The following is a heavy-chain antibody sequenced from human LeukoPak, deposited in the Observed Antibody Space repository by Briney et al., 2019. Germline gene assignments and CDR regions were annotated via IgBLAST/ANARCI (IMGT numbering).Heavy chain of an antibody. Sequence: GRSLRLSCAASGFTFSFYGMHWVRQAPGKGLEWVAVISYDGSNKYYADSVKGRFTISRDNSENTLYLQMNSLRAEDTAVYYCAKDSERIVAIYYFDYWGQGTLVTVSS. J-gene: IGHJ4*02. CDR3: AKDSERIVAIYYFDY. CDR1: GFTFSFYG. CDR2: ISYDGSNK. V-gene: IGHV3-30*18. D-gene: IGHD5-12*01.